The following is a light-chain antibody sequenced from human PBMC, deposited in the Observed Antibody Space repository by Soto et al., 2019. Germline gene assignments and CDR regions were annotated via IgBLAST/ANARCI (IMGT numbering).Light chain of an antibody. CDR1: QSISSW. V-gene: IGKV1-5*01. CDR2: DAS. Sequence: DIQMTQSPSTLSASVGDRVTITCRASQSISSWLAWYQQKPGKAPKLLIYDASSLESGVPSRFSGSGSGTELTLTISSLQPDDFATYYCQQYNSYWGTFGQGTKVEIK. CDR3: QQYNSYWGT. J-gene: IGKJ1*01.